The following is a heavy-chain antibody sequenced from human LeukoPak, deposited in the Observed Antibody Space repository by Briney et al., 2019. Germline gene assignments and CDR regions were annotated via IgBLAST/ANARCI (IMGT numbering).Heavy chain of an antibody. CDR1: GFTFSSYS. J-gene: IGHJ4*02. D-gene: IGHD2-8*01. CDR2: ISRSKSYI. V-gene: IGHV3-21*01. CDR3: ARDQAPYCTNGICYERQAYYFDY. Sequence: PGGSLRLSCAASGFTFSSYSIHWARQAPGKGLEWVSSISRSKSYIYYADSVKGRFTISRDNAKNSLYLQMNSLRVEDTAVYYCARDQAPYCTNGICYERQAYYFDYWGQGTLVTVSS.